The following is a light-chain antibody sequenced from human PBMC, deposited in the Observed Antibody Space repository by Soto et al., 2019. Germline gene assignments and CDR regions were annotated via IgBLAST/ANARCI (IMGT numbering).Light chain of an antibody. CDR1: KSLGGRY. CDR3: QQGFT. J-gene: IGKJ3*01. CDR2: AAS. V-gene: IGKV3-20*01. Sequence: EIVLTQSPGTLSLSPGERATLSCRASKSLGGRYLGWYQQKPGQAPRLLIYAASNTATGSPDMLSGGGSVTALALTISRLEPEDFAVYFCQQGFTFGPGTKVDLK.